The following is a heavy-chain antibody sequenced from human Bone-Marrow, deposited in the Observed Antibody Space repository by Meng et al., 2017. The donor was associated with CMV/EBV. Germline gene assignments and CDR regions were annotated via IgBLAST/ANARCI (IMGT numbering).Heavy chain of an antibody. J-gene: IGHJ4*02. V-gene: IGHV3-33*08. CDR2: IWYDGSNK. Sequence: GESLKISCAASGFTFSNAWMSWVRQAPGKGLEWVAVIWYDGSNKYYADSVKGRFTISRDNSKNTLYLQMNSLRAEDTAVYYCARFDSRGYNFDYWGQGTLVTVSS. CDR1: GFTFSNAW. D-gene: IGHD5-24*01. CDR3: ARFDSRGYNFDY.